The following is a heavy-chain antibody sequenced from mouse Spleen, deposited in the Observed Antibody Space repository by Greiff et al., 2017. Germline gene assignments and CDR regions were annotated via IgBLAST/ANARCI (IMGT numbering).Heavy chain of an antibody. CDR3: TRSPYGSSPYYARDY. Sequence: VQLQQSGAELVKPGASVKLSCKASGYTFTEYTIHWVKQRSGQGLEWIGWFYPGSGSIKYNEKFKDKATLTVDTSSSTAYMQLSSLTSEDSAVYYCTRSPYGSSPYYARDYWGQGTSGTVSS. CDR1: GYTFTEYT. J-gene: IGHJ4*01. CDR2: FYPGSGSI. D-gene: IGHD1-1*01. V-gene: IGHV1-62-2*01.